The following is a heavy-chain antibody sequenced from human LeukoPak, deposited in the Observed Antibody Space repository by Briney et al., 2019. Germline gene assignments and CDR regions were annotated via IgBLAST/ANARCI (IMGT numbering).Heavy chain of an antibody. CDR2: INPNSGGT. Sequence: GGSLRLSCAASGFTFSSYGMHWVRQAPGQGLEWMGWINPNSGGTNYAQKFQGRVTMTRDTSISTAYMELSRLRSDDTAVYYCARAYCSSTSCYFYFDYWGQGTLVTVSS. CDR3: ARAYCSSTSCYFYFDY. V-gene: IGHV1-2*02. CDR1: GFTFSSYG. D-gene: IGHD2-2*01. J-gene: IGHJ4*02.